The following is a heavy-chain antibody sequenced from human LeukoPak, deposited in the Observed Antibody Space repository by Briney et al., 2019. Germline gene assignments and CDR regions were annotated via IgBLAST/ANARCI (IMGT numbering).Heavy chain of an antibody. J-gene: IGHJ4*02. CDR1: GFTFSSYS. Sequence: PGGSLRLSCSASGFTFSSYSMNWVRQAPGKGLEWVSYISSSSSTIYYADSVKGRFTISRDNAKNSLYLQMNSLRDEDTAVYYCARVRRYSSGWYVDYWGQGTLVAVSS. CDR2: ISSSSSTI. D-gene: IGHD6-19*01. V-gene: IGHV3-48*02. CDR3: ARVRRYSSGWYVDY.